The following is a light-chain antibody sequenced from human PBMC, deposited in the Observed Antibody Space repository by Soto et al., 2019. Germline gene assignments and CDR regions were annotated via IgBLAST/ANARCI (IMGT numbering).Light chain of an antibody. CDR2: GAS. V-gene: IGKV3-20*01. CDR1: QHVTNNY. CDR3: QQYGSSPMIT. J-gene: IGKJ5*01. Sequence: EVVLTQSPGTLSLSPGERAALSCRASQHVTNNYLAWYQQKPGQAPRLLISGASNRAIGIPDRFTGSGSGTDFTLIISRLEPEDFAVYFCQQYGSSPMITFDQVTRLASK.